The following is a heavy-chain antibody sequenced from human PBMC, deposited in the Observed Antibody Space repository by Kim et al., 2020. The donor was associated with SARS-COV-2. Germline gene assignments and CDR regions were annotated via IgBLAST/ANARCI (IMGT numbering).Heavy chain of an antibody. D-gene: IGHD3-9*01. Sequence: SVKVSCKASGGTFSSYAISWVRQAPGQGLEWMGGIIPIFGTANYAQKFQGRVTITADESTSTAYMELSSLRSEDTAVYYCARDGGPSERYFDWLPHYWGQGTLVTVSS. CDR3: ARDGGPSERYFDWLPHY. CDR2: IIPIFGTA. V-gene: IGHV1-69*13. CDR1: GGTFSSYA. J-gene: IGHJ4*02.